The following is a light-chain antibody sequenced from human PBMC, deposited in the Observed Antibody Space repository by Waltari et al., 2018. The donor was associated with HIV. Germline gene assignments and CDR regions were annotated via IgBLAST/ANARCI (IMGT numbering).Light chain of an antibody. CDR3: SSYAGSNRVL. CDR2: EVS. CDR1: SSDVGTYNY. Sequence: QSALTQSPSASGSPGQSVTISCTGTSSDVGTYNYVSWYQQHPGKAPKLMIYEVSKRPSGVPDRFFGSKSGNTASLTVSGLLAEDEADYYCSSYAGSNRVLFGGGTKLTVL. J-gene: IGLJ2*01. V-gene: IGLV2-8*01.